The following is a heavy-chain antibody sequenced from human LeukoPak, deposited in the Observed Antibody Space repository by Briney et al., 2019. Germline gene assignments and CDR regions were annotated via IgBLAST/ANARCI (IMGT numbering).Heavy chain of an antibody. CDR2: IYYSGST. D-gene: IGHD1-26*01. Sequence: PSETLSLTCTVSGGSISSGGYYWSWIRQHPGKGLEWIGYIYYSGSTYYNPSLKSRVTTSVDTSKNQFSLKLSSVTAADTAVYYCARDQGQWELGMDIWGQGTMVTVSS. CDR3: ARDQGQWELGMDI. CDR1: GGSISSGGYY. J-gene: IGHJ3*02. V-gene: IGHV4-31*03.